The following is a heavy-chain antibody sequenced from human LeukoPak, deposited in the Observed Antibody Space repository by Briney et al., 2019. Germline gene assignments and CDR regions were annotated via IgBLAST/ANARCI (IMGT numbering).Heavy chain of an antibody. J-gene: IGHJ4*02. CDR3: ASGKGELLGTFDY. CDR1: GGSISSYY. Sequence: SETLSLTCTVSGGSISSYYWSWIRQPPGKGLEWIGYIYYSGSTNYNPSLKSRVTISVDTSKNQFSLKLSSVTAADTAVYYCASGKGELLGTFDYWGQGTLVTVSS. V-gene: IGHV4-59*08. CDR2: IYYSGST. D-gene: IGHD1-26*01.